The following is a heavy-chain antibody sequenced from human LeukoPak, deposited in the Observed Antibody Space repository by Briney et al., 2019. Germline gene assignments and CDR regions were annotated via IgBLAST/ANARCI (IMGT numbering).Heavy chain of an antibody. V-gene: IGHV4-4*07. CDR2: IYTSGST. J-gene: IGHJ2*01. CDR1: GGSISSDY. D-gene: IGHD3-9*01. CDR3: ARRGNDWGYWYFDL. Sequence: SETLSLTCTVSGGSISSDYWSWIRQPAGKGLEWIWRIYTSGSTSYNPSLKSRVTMSIDTSKKQFSLKLSSVTASDTAVYCCARRGNDWGYWYFDLWGRGTLVTVSS.